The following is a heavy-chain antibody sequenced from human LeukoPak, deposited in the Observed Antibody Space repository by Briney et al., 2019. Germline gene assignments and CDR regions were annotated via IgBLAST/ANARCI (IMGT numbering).Heavy chain of an antibody. D-gene: IGHD6-19*01. Sequence: GGSLRLSCAASGFSFSSYWMSWVRQAPGKGLEWVANIEGDESERNYMDSVKGRFTISRDNAKNSLHLQMNSLRAEDTAVYYCAAGVGWLIDYWGQRTLVTVSS. CDR2: IEGDESER. CDR3: AAGVGWLIDY. V-gene: IGHV3-7*03. CDR1: GFSFSSYW. J-gene: IGHJ4*02.